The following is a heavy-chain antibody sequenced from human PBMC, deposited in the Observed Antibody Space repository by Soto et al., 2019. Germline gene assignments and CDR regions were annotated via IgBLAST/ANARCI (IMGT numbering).Heavy chain of an antibody. CDR3: GRGPFSSSYIDY. V-gene: IGHV3-30*03. Sequence: PGGSLRLSCAASGFTFSNDAMHWVRQAPGKGLEWVAVITYDGFTQNYADSVRGRFTVSRDNSKSTLSLQMNSLRPDDTAVYYCGRGPFSSSYIDYWGQGTLVTV. CDR2: ITYDGFTQ. J-gene: IGHJ4*02. CDR1: GFTFSNDA. D-gene: IGHD6-6*01.